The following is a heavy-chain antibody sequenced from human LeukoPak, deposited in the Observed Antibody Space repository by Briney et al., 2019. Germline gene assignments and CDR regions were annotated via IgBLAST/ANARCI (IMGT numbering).Heavy chain of an antibody. Sequence: ASVKVSCKASGYTFTSYGISWVRQAPGQGLEWMGWITSYNDTNYAQKLQGRVTMTTDTSTSTAYMELRSLGSDDTAVYYCARDLELLLKDWGQGTLVTVSS. CDR1: GYTFTSYG. D-gene: IGHD1-26*01. V-gene: IGHV1-18*01. CDR3: ARDLELLLKD. J-gene: IGHJ4*02. CDR2: ITSYNDT.